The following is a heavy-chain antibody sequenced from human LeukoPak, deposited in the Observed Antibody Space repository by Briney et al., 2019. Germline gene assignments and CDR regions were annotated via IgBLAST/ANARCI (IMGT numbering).Heavy chain of an antibody. J-gene: IGHJ4*02. CDR1: GFTFSSYS. CDR3: ARDGAVLRYFDWLPPVGNFDY. D-gene: IGHD3-9*01. CDR2: ISSSGSTI. V-gene: IGHV3-48*01. Sequence: GGSLRLSCAASGFTFSSYSMNWVRQAPGKGLEWVSYISSSGSTIYYADSVKGRFTISRDNAKNSLYLQMNSLRAEDTAVYYCARDGAVLRYFDWLPPVGNFDYWGQGTLVTVSS.